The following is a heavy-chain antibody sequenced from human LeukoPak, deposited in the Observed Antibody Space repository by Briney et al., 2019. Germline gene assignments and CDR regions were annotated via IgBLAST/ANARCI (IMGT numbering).Heavy chain of an antibody. D-gene: IGHD5-18*01. CDR1: GFTFSNYA. Sequence: AGSLRLSCAASGFTFSNYAMSWVRQAPGKGLEWVSTINDRGIATYYADSVKGRFTISRDNSKNTLSLQVSSLRAEDTAIYYCAKGLKTAVGPYKGYHYYMDVWGKGTTVTVSS. J-gene: IGHJ6*03. V-gene: IGHV3-23*01. CDR2: INDRGIAT. CDR3: AKGLKTAVGPYKGYHYYMDV.